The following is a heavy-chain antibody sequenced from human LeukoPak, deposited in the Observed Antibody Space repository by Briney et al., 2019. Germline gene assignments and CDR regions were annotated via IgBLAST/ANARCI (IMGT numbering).Heavy chain of an antibody. CDR1: GFTFGNAW. V-gene: IGHV3-15*01. CDR3: TTDDYYYGMDV. CDR2: IKSKTDGGTT. Sequence: GGSLRLSCAASGFTFGNAWMSWVRQAPGKGLEWVGRIKSKTDGGTTDYAAPVKGRFTISRDDSKNTLYLQMNSLKTEDTAVYYCTTDDYYYGMDVWGQGTTVTVSS. J-gene: IGHJ6*02.